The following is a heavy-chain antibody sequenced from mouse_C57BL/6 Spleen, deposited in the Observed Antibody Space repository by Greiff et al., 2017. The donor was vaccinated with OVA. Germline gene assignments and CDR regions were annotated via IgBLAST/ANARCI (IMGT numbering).Heavy chain of an antibody. J-gene: IGHJ1*03. CDR3: ARKGYGSSYDWYFDV. V-gene: IGHV1-42*01. Sequence: VQLQQSGPELVKPGASVKISCKASGYSFTGYYMNWVKQSPEKSLEWIGEINPNNGGTIYNQKFKGKATLTVDKSSSTAYMELRSLTSEDTAVYYCARKGYGSSYDWYFDVWGTGTTVTVSS. D-gene: IGHD1-1*01. CDR2: INPNNGGT. CDR1: GYSFTGYY.